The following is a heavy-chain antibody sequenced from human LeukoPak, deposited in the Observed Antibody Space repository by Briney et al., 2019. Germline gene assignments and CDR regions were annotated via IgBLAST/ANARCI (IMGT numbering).Heavy chain of an antibody. Sequence: GGSLRLSCAASGFTFSSYAMHWVPQAPGKGLEYVSAISSNGGSTYYANSVKGRFTISRDNSKNTLYLQMGSLRAEDMAVYYCARDSVGYSYGENWFDPWGQGTLVTVSS. CDR3: ARDSVGYSYGENWFDP. D-gene: IGHD5-18*01. V-gene: IGHV3-64*01. CDR1: GFTFSSYA. CDR2: ISSNGGST. J-gene: IGHJ5*02.